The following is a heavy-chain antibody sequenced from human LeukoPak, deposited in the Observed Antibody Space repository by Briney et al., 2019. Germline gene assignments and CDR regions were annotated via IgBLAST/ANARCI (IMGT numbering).Heavy chain of an antibody. V-gene: IGHV3-53*01. J-gene: IGHJ3*02. CDR1: GFTVSSSY. CDR3: AKDVVVVPAGDAFDI. CDR2: IYSDGST. Sequence: GGSLRLSCAASGFTVSSSYMTWVRQAPGKGLELVSVIYSDGSTYFADSVKGRLTISRDNSKNTLYLQMNSLRAEDTAVYYCAKDVVVVPAGDAFDIWGQGTMVTVSS. D-gene: IGHD2-2*01.